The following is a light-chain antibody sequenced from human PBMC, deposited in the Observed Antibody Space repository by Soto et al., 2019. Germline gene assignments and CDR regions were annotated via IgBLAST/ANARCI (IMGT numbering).Light chain of an antibody. V-gene: IGLV1-51*01. J-gene: IGLJ3*02. CDR1: SSNIGNNY. CDR3: GTWDSSLSAGV. Sequence: QSVLTQPPSVSAAPGQTVTISCSGSSSNIGNNYVSWDQQLPGTAPKLLIYDNNKRPSGIPDRFSGSKSGTSATLGITGLQTGDEADYYCGTWDSSLSAGVFGGGTKVTVL. CDR2: DNN.